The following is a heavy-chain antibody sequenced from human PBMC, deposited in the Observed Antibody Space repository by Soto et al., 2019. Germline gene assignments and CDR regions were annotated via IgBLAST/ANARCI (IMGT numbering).Heavy chain of an antibody. CDR1: GGSMSGYY. V-gene: IGHV4-59*01. Sequence: QVQLQESGPGLVRPSETLSLTCTVSGGSMSGYYWSWIRQPPGKGLEWMGYISDSGRTNYNPSLRGRVTISVDTSKNQFSLKLNSVIAADTAVYYCARDWISGRRQYYGMDVWGQGTPVTVSS. CDR3: ARDWISGRRQYYGMDV. D-gene: IGHD2-2*03. J-gene: IGHJ6*02. CDR2: ISDSGRT.